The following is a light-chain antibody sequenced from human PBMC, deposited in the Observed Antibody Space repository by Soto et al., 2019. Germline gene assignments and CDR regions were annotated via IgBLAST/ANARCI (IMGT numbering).Light chain of an antibody. V-gene: IGLV2-23*02. CDR3: CSYAGSSTFVV. CDR1: SSDVGSYNL. J-gene: IGLJ2*01. Sequence: QSVLTQPASVSGSPGQSITISCTGTSSDVGSYNLVSWYQQHPGKAPKLMIYEVSKRPSGVSNLLSGSKSGNTASLTISGLQAEDEADYYCCSYAGSSTFVVFGGGTKVTVL. CDR2: EVS.